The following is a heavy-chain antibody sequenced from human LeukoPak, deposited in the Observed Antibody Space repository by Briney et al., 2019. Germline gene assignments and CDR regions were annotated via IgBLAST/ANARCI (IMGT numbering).Heavy chain of an antibody. J-gene: IGHJ4*02. Sequence: GGSLRLSCAASGFTFSSDGMHWVRQAPGKGLEWVAIIWYDGSNKYYADSVKGRITISRDNSKNTLYLQMNSLRAEDAAVYYCATVRGCGGDCYYIDYWGQGTLVTVSS. D-gene: IGHD2-21*02. V-gene: IGHV3-33*08. CDR3: ATVRGCGGDCYYIDY. CDR1: GFTFSSDG. CDR2: IWYDGSNK.